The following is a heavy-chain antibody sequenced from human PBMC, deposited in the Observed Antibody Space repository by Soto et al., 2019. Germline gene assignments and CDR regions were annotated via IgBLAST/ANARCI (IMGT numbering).Heavy chain of an antibody. CDR1: GFNFRRYW. J-gene: IGHJ4*02. Sequence: EVQLVESGGGLVQPGGSLRLSCAASGFNFRRYWMSWVRQAPGKGLEWVANIKEDGSEQYYVDSVKGRFTIFRDNAKNSLCLQMNSLRADDTAIYYCARDPTASYGDSLLFDYWGQGTLVIVSS. V-gene: IGHV3-7*01. CDR2: IKEDGSEQ. CDR3: ARDPTASYGDSLLFDY. D-gene: IGHD4-17*01.